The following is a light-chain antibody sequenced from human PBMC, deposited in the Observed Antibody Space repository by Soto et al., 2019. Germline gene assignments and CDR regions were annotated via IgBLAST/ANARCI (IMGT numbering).Light chain of an antibody. CDR3: QQYGSLPRT. V-gene: IGKV3-20*01. J-gene: IGKJ2*01. CDR1: QSVSSNF. CDR2: GVS. Sequence: EIVLTQSPGTLSLSPGERATLSCRASQSVSSNFLGWYQQKPGQAPRLLIYGVSHRATGIPDRFSGSGSGTDFTLTISRLEPEDFAVYYCQQYGSLPRTFGQGTKLEIK.